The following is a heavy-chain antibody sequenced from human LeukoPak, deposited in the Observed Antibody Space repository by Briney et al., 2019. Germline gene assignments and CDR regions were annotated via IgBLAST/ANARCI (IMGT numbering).Heavy chain of an antibody. CDR3: ARGPFATIISAFDI. Sequence: SETLSLTCTVSGGSISSYYWSWIRQPQGKGQEWNGYIYYSGSTNYNPSLKSRVTISVDTSKNQFSLKLSSVTAADTAVYYCARGPFATIISAFDIWGQGTMVTVSS. CDR1: GGSISSYY. V-gene: IGHV4-59*08. J-gene: IGHJ3*02. D-gene: IGHD5-12*01. CDR2: IYYSGST.